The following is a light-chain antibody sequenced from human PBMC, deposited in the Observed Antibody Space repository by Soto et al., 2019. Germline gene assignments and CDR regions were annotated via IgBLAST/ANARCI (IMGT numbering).Light chain of an antibody. V-gene: IGLV2-11*01. CDR3: CSYAGSYTYV. Sequence: QSFLTQPRSVSWSPGQSVTISCTGTNSDVGTFYFVSWYQQYPDKGPKLIIYDVTERPSGVPDRFSGSKSGNTASLTISGLQAEDEADYYCCSYAGSYTYVFGSGTKVTVL. J-gene: IGLJ1*01. CDR1: NSDVGTFYF. CDR2: DVT.